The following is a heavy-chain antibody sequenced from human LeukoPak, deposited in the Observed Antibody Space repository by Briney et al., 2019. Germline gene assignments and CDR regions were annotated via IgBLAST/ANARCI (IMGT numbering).Heavy chain of an antibody. V-gene: IGHV5-51*01. Sequence: GESLKISCKHSEYSFPNYCIGWVRQMPGKGLEWMGIIYPDDSDTRYSPSFQGQVTISADKSISTAYLQWSSLKASDTAMYYCARSTHYGDRFDYWGQGTLVTVSS. D-gene: IGHD4-17*01. CDR1: EYSFPNYC. CDR3: ARSTHYGDRFDY. CDR2: IYPDDSDT. J-gene: IGHJ4*02.